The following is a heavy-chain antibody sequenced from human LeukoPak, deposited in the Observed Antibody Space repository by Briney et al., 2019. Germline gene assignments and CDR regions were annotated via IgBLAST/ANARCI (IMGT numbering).Heavy chain of an antibody. CDR1: GYTFTSYG. V-gene: IGHV1-18*04. CDR3: ARDQITMVRGVKNWFDP. D-gene: IGHD3-10*01. Sequence: ASVKVSCKASGYTFTSYGISWVRQAPGQGLEWMGWISAYNGNTNYAQKLQGRVTMTTDTSTSTAYMEPRSLRSDDTAVYYCARDQITMVRGVKNWFDPWGQGTLVTVSS. CDR2: ISAYNGNT. J-gene: IGHJ5*02.